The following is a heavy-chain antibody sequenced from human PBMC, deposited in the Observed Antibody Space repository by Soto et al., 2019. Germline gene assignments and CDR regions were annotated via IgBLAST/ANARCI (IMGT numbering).Heavy chain of an antibody. CDR1: GYSFTSYW. J-gene: IGHJ5*02. D-gene: IGHD3-16*01. V-gene: IGHV5-10-1*01. CDR2: IDPSDSYT. CDR3: ARDGGRVSSAVGWFDP. Sequence: GESLKISCKGSGYSFTSYWISWVRQMPGKGLEWMGRIDPSDSYTNYSPSFQGHVTISADKSISTAYLQWSSLKASDTAMYYCARDGGRVSSAVGWFDPWGQGTLVTVSS.